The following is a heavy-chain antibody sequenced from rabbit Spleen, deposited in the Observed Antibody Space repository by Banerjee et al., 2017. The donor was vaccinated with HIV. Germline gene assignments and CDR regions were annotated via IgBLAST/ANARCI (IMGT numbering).Heavy chain of an antibody. J-gene: IGHJ4*01. CDR3: ARDSAAMTVVITGYYLAL. CDR1: GCSFSDRDV. D-gene: IGHD2-1*01. Sequence: QSLVESGGGLVNHGASLILTCKDSGCSFSDRDVMCWVRQAPGKGLQWIACINTFTGKPVYASLAKRRFTISRTASTTVTLQMTSLTAADTATYFCARDSAAMTVVITGYYLALWGPGTLVTVS. CDR2: INTFTGKP. V-gene: IGHV1S40*01.